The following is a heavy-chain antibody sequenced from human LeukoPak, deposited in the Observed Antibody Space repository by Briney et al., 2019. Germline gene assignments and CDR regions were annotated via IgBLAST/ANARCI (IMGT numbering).Heavy chain of an antibody. J-gene: IGHJ2*01. CDR2: IYHSGST. D-gene: IGHD6-13*01. Sequence: PSETLSLTCTVSGGSISSSSYYWGWIRQPPGKGLEWIGSIYHSGSTYYNPSLKSRVTISVDTSKNQFSLKLSSVTAADTAVYYCARGSGSSWDTGYFDLWGRGTLVTVSS. CDR3: ARGSGSSWDTGYFDL. CDR1: GGSISSSSYY. V-gene: IGHV4-39*07.